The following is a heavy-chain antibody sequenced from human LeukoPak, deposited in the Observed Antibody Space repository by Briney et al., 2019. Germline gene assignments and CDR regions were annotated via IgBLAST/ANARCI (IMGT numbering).Heavy chain of an antibody. Sequence: PGGSLRLSCAGSGFTLSSYAMCWVRQAPGKGLEWVSTISGSGGAGTYYADSVKGRFTVSRDNSRNTLYLPMNSLRAEDTAVYYCVKDRGGSPFYGMDVWGQGTTVTVSS. J-gene: IGHJ6*02. CDR1: GFTLSSYA. CDR3: VKDRGGSPFYGMDV. V-gene: IGHV3-23*01. D-gene: IGHD1-26*01. CDR2: ISGSGGAGT.